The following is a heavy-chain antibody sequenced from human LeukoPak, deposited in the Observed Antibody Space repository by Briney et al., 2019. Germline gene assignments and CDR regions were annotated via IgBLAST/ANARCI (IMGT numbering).Heavy chain of an antibody. CDR1: GFTVSSYG. Sequence: PGGSLRLSCAASGFTVSSYGMRWVRQAPDKGLEWVSFIWYDGSNKYYAGSVKGRFTSSRDNSKNTLYLQMNSLRNGHTAVYYCAKDRSGSYHNWFDPWGQGTLVTVSS. CDR2: IWYDGSNK. J-gene: IGHJ5*02. CDR3: AKDRSGSYHNWFDP. V-gene: IGHV3-30*02. D-gene: IGHD1-26*01.